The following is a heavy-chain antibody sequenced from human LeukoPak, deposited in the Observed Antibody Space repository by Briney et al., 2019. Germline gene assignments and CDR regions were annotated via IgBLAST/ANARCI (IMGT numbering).Heavy chain of an antibody. CDR1: GYTFTSYG. Sequence: ASVKVSCKASGYTFTSYGISWVRQAPGQGLEWMGWINPNSGGTNYAQKFQGRVTMTRDTSISTAYMELSRLRSDDTAVYYCARGGSGHSFDYWGQGTLVTVSS. CDR3: ARGGSGHSFDY. V-gene: IGHV1-2*02. D-gene: IGHD3-16*01. J-gene: IGHJ4*02. CDR2: INPNSGGT.